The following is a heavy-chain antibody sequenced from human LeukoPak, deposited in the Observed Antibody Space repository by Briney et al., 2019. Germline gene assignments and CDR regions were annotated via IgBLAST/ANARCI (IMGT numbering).Heavy chain of an antibody. D-gene: IGHD1-26*01. Sequence: PGGSLRLSCAASGFTFSSYAMSWVRQALGKGLEWVSAISGSGGSTYYADSVKGRFTISRDNSKNTLYLQMNSLRAEDTAVYYCAKRRRYSGSYSYFDYWGQGTLVTVSS. CDR1: GFTFSSYA. J-gene: IGHJ4*02. CDR3: AKRRRYSGSYSYFDY. V-gene: IGHV3-23*01. CDR2: ISGSGGST.